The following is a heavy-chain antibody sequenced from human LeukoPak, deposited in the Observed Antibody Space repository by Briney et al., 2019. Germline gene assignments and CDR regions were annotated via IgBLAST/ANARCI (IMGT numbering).Heavy chain of an antibody. Sequence: GRSLRLSCAASGFTFTTYGMHWVRQAPGKGLEWVAIIWYDGSNKCYADSVKGRFTISRDNSKNTLYLQMNSLRADDTAVYYCAAGEPYGYWGQGTLVTVSS. CDR2: IWYDGSNK. CDR3: AAGEPYGY. CDR1: GFTFTTYG. D-gene: IGHD1-14*01. V-gene: IGHV3-33*01. J-gene: IGHJ4*02.